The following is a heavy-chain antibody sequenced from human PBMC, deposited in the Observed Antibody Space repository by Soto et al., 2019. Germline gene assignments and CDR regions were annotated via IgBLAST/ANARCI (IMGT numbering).Heavy chain of an antibody. V-gene: IGHV4-4*07. D-gene: IGHD3-3*01. Sequence: SETLSLTCTVSGGAISTYYWTWIRQPAGKGLEWIGRIYSSGSTKYNPSLQSRVTMSLDTSNNQFSLRLTSVTAADTAVYYCARGQRFSDWFDPWGQGTLVTV. J-gene: IGHJ5*02. CDR2: IYSSGST. CDR1: GGAISTYY. CDR3: ARGQRFSDWFDP.